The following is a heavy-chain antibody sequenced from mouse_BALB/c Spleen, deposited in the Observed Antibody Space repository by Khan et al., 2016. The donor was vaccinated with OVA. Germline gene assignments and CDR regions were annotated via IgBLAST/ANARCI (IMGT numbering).Heavy chain of an antibody. CDR3: ARGGAAYYRNDGGAMEY. CDR1: GYTFTTAG. Sequence: QIQLVQSGPELKKPGETVRISCKASGYTFTTAGIQWVQKMPGKGLKWIGWINTHSGVPKYAEDFKGRFAFSLEISVNHAYLQLTNLKNEDTATDFCARGGAAYYRNDGGAMEYWGQGTSVTVSS. V-gene: IGHV9-4*02. CDR2: INTHSGVP. D-gene: IGHD2-14*01. J-gene: IGHJ4*01.